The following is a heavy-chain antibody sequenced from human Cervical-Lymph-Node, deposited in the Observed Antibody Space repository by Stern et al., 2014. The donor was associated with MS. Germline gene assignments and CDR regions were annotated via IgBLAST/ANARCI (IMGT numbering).Heavy chain of an antibody. V-gene: IGHV1-69*01. CDR1: GGTFRSHA. D-gene: IGHD4-17*01. Sequence: VQLVESGAEVKKPGSSVKVSCKISGGTFRSHALSWVRQAAGQGLEWMGAIFPISDTPDYAQKFQGRVTITADESTTTVYMELSNLRSEDTAFYYCARGTTAVTTEPFDPWGQGTLVNVSS. CDR2: IFPISDTP. J-gene: IGHJ5*02. CDR3: ARGTTAVTTEPFDP.